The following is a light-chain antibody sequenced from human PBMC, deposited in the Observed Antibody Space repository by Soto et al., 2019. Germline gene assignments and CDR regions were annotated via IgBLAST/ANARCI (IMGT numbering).Light chain of an antibody. Sequence: EIVLTQSPGTLSLSPGERATLSCRASQSVSSSYLAWYQQKPGQAPRLLIYGASSRATGIPDRFSGSGSGTDLTLTISRLEPEDFAVYYCQQYGSSPQTFGQGTKVDTK. V-gene: IGKV3-20*01. CDR3: QQYGSSPQT. J-gene: IGKJ1*01. CDR1: QSVSSSY. CDR2: GAS.